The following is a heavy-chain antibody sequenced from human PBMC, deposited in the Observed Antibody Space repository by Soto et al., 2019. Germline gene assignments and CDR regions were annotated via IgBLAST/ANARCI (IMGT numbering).Heavy chain of an antibody. Sequence: SETLSLTCAVYGGPFSGYYWNWIRQPPGKGLEWIGEIDHSGYTNYNPSLKSRVTISVDTSKNQFSLRLTSVTAADTAMYYCAKDLRYYGSGPSGWFDSWGQGAQVTVSS. D-gene: IGHD3-10*01. CDR3: AKDLRYYGSGPSGWFDS. J-gene: IGHJ5*01. CDR2: IDHSGYT. CDR1: GGPFSGYY. V-gene: IGHV4-34*01.